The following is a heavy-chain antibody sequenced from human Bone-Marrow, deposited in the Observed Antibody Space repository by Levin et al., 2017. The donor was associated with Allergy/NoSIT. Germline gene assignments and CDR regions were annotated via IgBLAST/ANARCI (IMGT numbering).Heavy chain of an antibody. CDR1: GFNFSTYN. D-gene: IGHD4-17*01. Sequence: GESLKISCAASGFNFSTYNLNWVRQTPGKGLEWVSSITRRSDYMYYADSVKGRFIISRDNAKNSLFLQMNSLRVDDTAVYYCAKDRTYGILWNYGMDVWGQGTTVTVSS. V-gene: IGHV3-21*01. CDR3: AKDRTYGILWNYGMDV. CDR2: ITRRSDYM. J-gene: IGHJ6*02.